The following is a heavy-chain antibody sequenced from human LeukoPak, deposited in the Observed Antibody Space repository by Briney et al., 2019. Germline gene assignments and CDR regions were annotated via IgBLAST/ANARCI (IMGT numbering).Heavy chain of an antibody. D-gene: IGHD6-19*01. J-gene: IGHJ4*02. CDR1: GGSFSGYY. Sequence: SETLSLTCAVYGGSFSGYYWSWIRQPPGKGLEWIGEINHSGSTNYNPSLKSRVTISVDTSKNQLSLKLSSVTAADTAVYYCARGSLAVAGISPFDYWGQGTLVTVSS. CDR2: INHSGST. CDR3: ARGSLAVAGISPFDY. V-gene: IGHV4-34*01.